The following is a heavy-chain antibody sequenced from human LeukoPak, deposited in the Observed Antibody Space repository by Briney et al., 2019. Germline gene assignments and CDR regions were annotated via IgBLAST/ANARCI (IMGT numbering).Heavy chain of an antibody. J-gene: IGHJ3*02. CDR1: GYTFTGYY. D-gene: IGHD1-1*01. V-gene: IGHV1-2*02. CDR3: ASTTGTTQSDAFDI. CDR2: INPNSGGT. Sequence: ASVKVSCKASGYTFTGYYMHWVRQAPGQGLEWMGWINPNSGGTNYAQKFQGRVTMTRDTSISTAYMELSRLGSDDTAVYYCASTTGTTQSDAFDIWGQGTMVTVSS.